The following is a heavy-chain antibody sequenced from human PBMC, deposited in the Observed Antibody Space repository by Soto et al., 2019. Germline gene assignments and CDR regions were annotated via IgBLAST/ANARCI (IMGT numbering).Heavy chain of an antibody. CDR2: ITPMFGIA. Sequence: QVHLVQSGAEVKKPGSSVRVSCTASGGSFSNYAVTWVRQAPGQRLEWMGGITPMFGIANYAQKFQGRVTLTADESTGTAYMELSSLRSDDTATYYCASDRHHSCFEDWGQGTLVTVSS. V-gene: IGHV1-69*01. CDR3: ASDRHHSCFED. J-gene: IGHJ4*02. CDR1: GGSFSNYA.